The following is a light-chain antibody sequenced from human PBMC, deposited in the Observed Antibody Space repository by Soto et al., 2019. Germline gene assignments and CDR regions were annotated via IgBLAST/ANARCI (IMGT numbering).Light chain of an antibody. CDR3: QPPATLSDG. V-gene: IGKV1-5*03. CDR2: KAS. CDR1: QPISSW. Sequence: ACQPISSWLAWYQQKPGKAPKLLIYKASTLNSGVPSRFSGCGPGTAFDLTLRSLQPDDSALPYSQPPATLSDGFCQGTKVDIK. J-gene: IGKJ1*01.